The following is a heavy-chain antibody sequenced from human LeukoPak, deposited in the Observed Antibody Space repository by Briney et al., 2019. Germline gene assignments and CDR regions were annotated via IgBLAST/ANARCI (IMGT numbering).Heavy chain of an antibody. CDR3: ARAYYDFWSGYYWNNWFDP. D-gene: IGHD3-3*01. Sequence: SETLSLTCTVSGYSISSGYYWGWIRQPPGKGLEWIGSIYHSGSTYYNPSLKSRVTISVDTSKNQFSLKLSSVTAADTAVYYCARAYYDFWSGYYWNNWFDPLGQGTLVTVSS. CDR2: IYHSGST. V-gene: IGHV4-38-2*02. CDR1: GYSISSGYY. J-gene: IGHJ5*02.